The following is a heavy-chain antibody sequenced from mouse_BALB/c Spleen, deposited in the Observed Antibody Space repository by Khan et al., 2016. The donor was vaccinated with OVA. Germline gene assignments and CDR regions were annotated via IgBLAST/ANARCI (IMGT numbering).Heavy chain of an antibody. D-gene: IGHD1-1*01. CDR2: ISYSGNT. Sequence: EVQLQESGPGLVKPSQSLSLTCTVTGYSITSDYAWNWIRQFPGNKLEWMGYISYSGNTKYNPSLKSPTSITRDTSKNQFFLQLNSVTAEDTAAYYCARIYGGDFDYWGQGTTLTVSS. V-gene: IGHV3-2*02. CDR1: GYSITSDYA. CDR3: ARIYGGDFDY. J-gene: IGHJ2*01.